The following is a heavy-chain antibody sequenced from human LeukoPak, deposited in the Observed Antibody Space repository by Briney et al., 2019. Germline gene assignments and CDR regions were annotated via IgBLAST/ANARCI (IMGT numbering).Heavy chain of an antibody. CDR2: IYDSGST. J-gene: IGHJ3*02. V-gene: IGHV4-30-4*08. CDR1: GGSFSGYY. Sequence: SETLSLTCAVCGGSFSGYYWSWTRQPPGKGLEWIGYIYDSGSTYYNPSLKSRITISVDTSENRFSLKLSSVTATDTAVYYCARDCSGGSCYGAFDIWGQGTMVTVSS. D-gene: IGHD2-15*01. CDR3: ARDCSGGSCYGAFDI.